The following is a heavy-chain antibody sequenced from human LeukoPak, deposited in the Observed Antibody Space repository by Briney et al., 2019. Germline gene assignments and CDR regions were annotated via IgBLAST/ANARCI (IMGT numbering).Heavy chain of an antibody. Sequence: ASVNVSCKASGYTFTSYGISWVRQAPGQGLEWMGWISAYNGNTNYAQKLQGRVTMTTDTSTSTAYMELRSLRSDDTAVYYCARDSAVAGKGGTDYWGQGTLVTVSS. J-gene: IGHJ4*02. CDR1: GYTFTSYG. V-gene: IGHV1-18*01. CDR3: ARDSAVAGKGGTDY. CDR2: ISAYNGNT. D-gene: IGHD6-19*01.